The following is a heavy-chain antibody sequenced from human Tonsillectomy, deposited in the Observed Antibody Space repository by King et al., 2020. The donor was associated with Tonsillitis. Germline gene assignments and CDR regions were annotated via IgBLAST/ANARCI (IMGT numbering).Heavy chain of an antibody. CDR2: INPSGGST. CDR1: GYTFTNHY. Sequence: QLVQSGAEVKKPGASVKVSCKASGYTFTNHYMHWVRQGPGQGLEWMGIINPSGGSTSYAQKFQGRVTVTRDTSTSTVYMELSSLRSEDTAVYYCARGDAMRSRFYYYMDVWGKGTTVTVSS. CDR3: ARGDAMRSRFYYYMDV. J-gene: IGHJ6*03. D-gene: IGHD2-2*01. V-gene: IGHV1-46*01.